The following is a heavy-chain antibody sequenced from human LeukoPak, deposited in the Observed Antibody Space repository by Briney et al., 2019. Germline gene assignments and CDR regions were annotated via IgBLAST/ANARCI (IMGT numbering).Heavy chain of an antibody. CDR2: ISTYDGKR. CDR3: ARDTAGSGYQWGFDY. Sequence: ASVKVSCKASGYIFTSYGVSWVRQAPGQGLEWMGWISTYDGKRNYEQNFKGRVTMTTDTSTNTGYMELRSLRSDDTAVYYCARDTAGSGYQWGFDYWGQGTLVTVSS. D-gene: IGHD5-12*01. V-gene: IGHV1-18*01. CDR1: GYIFTSYG. J-gene: IGHJ4*02.